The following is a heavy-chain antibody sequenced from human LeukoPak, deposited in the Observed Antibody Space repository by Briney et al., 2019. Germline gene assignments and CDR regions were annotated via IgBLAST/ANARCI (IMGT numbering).Heavy chain of an antibody. CDR3: ARDLGEFRHYGDFPGFDY. V-gene: IGHV4-39*07. J-gene: IGHJ4*02. CDR1: GGSISSSSYY. CDR2: IYYSGST. D-gene: IGHD4-17*01. Sequence: SETLSLTCTVSGGSISSSSYYWGWIRQPPGKGLEWIGSIYYSGSTYYTPSLKSRFTISVDTSKNQFSLKLSSVTAADTAVYYCARDLGEFRHYGDFPGFDYWGQGTLVTVSS.